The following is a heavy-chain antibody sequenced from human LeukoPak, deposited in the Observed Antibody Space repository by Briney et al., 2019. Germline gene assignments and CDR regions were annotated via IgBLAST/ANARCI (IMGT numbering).Heavy chain of an antibody. J-gene: IGHJ4*02. CDR1: EFTVIRNY. Sequence: PGGSLRLSCPASEFTVIRNYMLWVRQAPGKGLEWVSLIFSNGDTHYADSVKGRFTISRDTSKNTVSLQMNSLRVEDTAMYYCSRDQMNYWRQGTLVTVSS. D-gene: IGHD5-24*01. CDR3: SRDQMNY. CDR2: IFSNGDT. V-gene: IGHV3-53*01.